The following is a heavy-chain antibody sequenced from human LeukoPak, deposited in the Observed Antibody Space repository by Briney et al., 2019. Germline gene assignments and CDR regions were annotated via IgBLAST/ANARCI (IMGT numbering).Heavy chain of an antibody. Sequence: ASVKVSCKASGYTFTGCYMHWVRQAPGQGLEWMGRINPNSGGTNYAQKFQGRVTMTRDTSISTAYMELSRLRSDDTAVYYCARVSYYDFWSGYYTRDRPYYGMDVWGQGTTVTVSS. CDR1: GYTFTGCY. V-gene: IGHV1-2*06. J-gene: IGHJ6*02. CDR2: INPNSGGT. CDR3: ARVSYYDFWSGYYTRDRPYYGMDV. D-gene: IGHD3-3*01.